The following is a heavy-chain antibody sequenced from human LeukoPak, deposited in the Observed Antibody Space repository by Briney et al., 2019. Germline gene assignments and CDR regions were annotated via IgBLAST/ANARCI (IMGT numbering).Heavy chain of an antibody. CDR3: AKDRDYSNFVHYFFDY. CDR1: GFTFSSYG. CDR2: IRYDGTNK. Sequence: GSLRLSCAASGFTFSSYGMHWVRQAPGKGLEWVAFIRYDGTNKYQADSVKGRFTISRDNSKNTLYLQMNSLRAEDTAVYYCAKDRDYSNFVHYFFDYWGQGTLVTVSS. V-gene: IGHV3-30*02. J-gene: IGHJ4*02. D-gene: IGHD4-11*01.